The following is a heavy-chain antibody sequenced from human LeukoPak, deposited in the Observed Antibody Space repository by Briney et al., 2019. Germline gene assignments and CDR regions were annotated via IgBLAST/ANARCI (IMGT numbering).Heavy chain of an antibody. Sequence: GGSLRLSCAASGFTFSSYEMNWVRQAPGPGLKWVSYISSSGSTIYYADSVKGRFTICRDNAKISLYLQMNSLRAEDTAVYYCAELGITMIGGVWGKGTTVTISS. CDR2: ISSSGSTI. J-gene: IGHJ6*04. CDR1: GFTFSSYE. V-gene: IGHV3-48*03. D-gene: IGHD3-10*02. CDR3: AELGITMIGGV.